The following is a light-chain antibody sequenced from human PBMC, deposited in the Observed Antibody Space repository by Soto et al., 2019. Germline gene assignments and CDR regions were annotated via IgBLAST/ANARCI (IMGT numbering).Light chain of an antibody. Sequence: EVGWTQSPGTLSLSAGERATLACRASQSVSSSYLAWYQQKPGQAPRLLIYGASTRAPGIPDRFSGSGSGTTFTLTISRLEPEDFAVYYCQRYGRSPPITFGQGTRLEIK. V-gene: IGKV3-20*01. CDR2: GAS. CDR3: QRYGRSPPIT. J-gene: IGKJ5*01. CDR1: QSVSSSY.